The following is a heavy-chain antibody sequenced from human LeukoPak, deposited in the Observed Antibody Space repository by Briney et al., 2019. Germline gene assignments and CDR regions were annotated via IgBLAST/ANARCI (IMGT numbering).Heavy chain of an antibody. CDR3: ARVQSNGFYYYYMDI. Sequence: SETLSLTCAVYGGSFSGYYWSWIRQPPGKGLEWIGEINHSGSTNYNPSLKSRVTISVDTSKNQFSLKLSSVTAADTAIYYCARVQSNGFYYYYMDIWGKGTTVTVS. V-gene: IGHV4-34*01. D-gene: IGHD4-11*01. J-gene: IGHJ6*03. CDR1: GGSFSGYY. CDR2: INHSGST.